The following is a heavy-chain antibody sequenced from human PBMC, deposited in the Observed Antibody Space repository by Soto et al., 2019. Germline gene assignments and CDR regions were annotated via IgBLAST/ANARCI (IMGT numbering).Heavy chain of an antibody. CDR1: GYSFTSYW. CDR2: IYPGDSDT. V-gene: IGHV5-51*01. CDR3: ARTSAGGKYYYGMDV. Sequence: GESLKISCKGSGYSFTSYWIGWVRQMPGKGLEWMGIIYPGDSDTRYSPSFQGQVTISVDKSISTAYLQWSSLKASDTAMYYCARTSAGGKYYYGMDVWGQGTTVTVSS. J-gene: IGHJ6*02. D-gene: IGHD6-13*01.